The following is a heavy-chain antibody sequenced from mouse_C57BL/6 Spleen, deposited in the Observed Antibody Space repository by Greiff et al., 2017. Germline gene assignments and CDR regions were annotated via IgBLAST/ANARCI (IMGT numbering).Heavy chain of an antibody. CDR1: GFNIKDDY. Sequence: VQLQQPGAELVRPGASVKLSCTASGFNIKDDYMHWVKQRPEQGLEWIGWIDPENGDTEYASKFQGKATITADTSSNTAYLQLSSLTSEDTAVYYCTNWEGFAYWGQGTLVTVSA. CDR2: IDPENGDT. J-gene: IGHJ3*01. D-gene: IGHD4-1*01. CDR3: TNWEGFAY. V-gene: IGHV14-4*01.